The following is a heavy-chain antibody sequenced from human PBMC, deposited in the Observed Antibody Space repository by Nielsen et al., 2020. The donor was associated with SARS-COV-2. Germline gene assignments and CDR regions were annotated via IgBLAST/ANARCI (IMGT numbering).Heavy chain of an antibody. CDR2: ISSSGSTI. CDR3: ARDGGYSYGYNYYYGMDV. Sequence: GGSLRLSCAASGFTFSSYSMNWVRQAPGKGLEWVSYISSSGSTIYYADSVKGRFTISRDNAKNSLYLQMNSLRAEDTAVYYCARDGGYSYGYNYYYGMDVWGQGTTVTVSS. V-gene: IGHV3-48*04. D-gene: IGHD5-18*01. CDR1: GFTFSSYS. J-gene: IGHJ6*02.